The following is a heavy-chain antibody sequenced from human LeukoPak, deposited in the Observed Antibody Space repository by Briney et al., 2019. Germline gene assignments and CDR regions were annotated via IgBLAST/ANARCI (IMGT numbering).Heavy chain of an antibody. V-gene: IGHV3-23*01. Sequence: GGSLRLFCAASGLTFSSYAMSWVRQAPGKGLEWVSSFSGSGGSTYYADSVRGRFTISSHNYKHELYLQINRLRDEEPAVYYCVAPGIAAAGTSNLADYWGQGALVAVSS. CDR2: FSGSGGST. CDR1: GLTFSSYA. D-gene: IGHD6-13*01. J-gene: IGHJ4*02. CDR3: VAPGIAAAGTSNLADY.